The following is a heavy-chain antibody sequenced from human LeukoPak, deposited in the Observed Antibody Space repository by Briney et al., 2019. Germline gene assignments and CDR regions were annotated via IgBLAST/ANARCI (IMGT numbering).Heavy chain of an antibody. CDR3: ARGRRTWIQLWFDL. CDR1: GGSFSGYY. CDR2: INHSGST. V-gene: IGHV4-34*01. D-gene: IGHD5-18*01. Sequence: SETLSLTCAVYGGSFSGYYWSWIRQPPGKGLEGIGEINHSGSTNYNPSLKSRVTISVDTSKNQFSLKLSSVTAADTAVYYCARGRRTWIQLWFDLWGRGTLVTVSS. J-gene: IGHJ2*01.